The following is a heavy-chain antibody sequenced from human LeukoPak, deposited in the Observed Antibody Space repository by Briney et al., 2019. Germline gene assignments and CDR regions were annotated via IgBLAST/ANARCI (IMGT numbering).Heavy chain of an antibody. CDR3: AKTRSGTYYGDSFDV. V-gene: IGHV4-28*05. CDR1: GDSISRSDW. CDR2: IYYSGRI. J-gene: IGHJ3*01. Sequence: SDTLSLTCAVSGDSISRSDWWAWIRPPPRKGLEWLGNIYYSGRIYHNPSLQTRVIMSVDSSKNQFSLRLASVTAVDTAVYYCAKTRSGTYYGDSFDVWGQGILVTVSS. D-gene: IGHD1-26*01.